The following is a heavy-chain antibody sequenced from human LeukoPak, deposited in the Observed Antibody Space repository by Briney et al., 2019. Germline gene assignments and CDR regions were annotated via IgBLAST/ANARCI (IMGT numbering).Heavy chain of an antibody. J-gene: IGHJ6*03. Sequence: SETLSLTCAVYGGSFNGYYWTWIRQSPGKGLEWIGGISQSGSATYSPSLKSRVLISMDMSKNQFSLKLTSVTAADTGVYYCARVISLRIGYLQQPVRHHMDVRGKGTTVIVSS. D-gene: IGHD3-22*01. CDR1: GGSFNGYY. CDR2: ISQSGSA. V-gene: IGHV4-34*01. CDR3: ARVISLRIGYLQQPVRHHMDV.